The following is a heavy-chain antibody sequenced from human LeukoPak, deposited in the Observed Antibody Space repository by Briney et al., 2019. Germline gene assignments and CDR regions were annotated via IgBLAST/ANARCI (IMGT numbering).Heavy chain of an antibody. CDR3: ARSQGYYYGSGSYYNPFDY. D-gene: IGHD3-10*01. V-gene: IGHV3-21*01. Sequence: GGSLRLSCAATGFTFSSYSMNWVRQAPGKGLEGVSSISSSSSYIYYADSVKGQFTISRDNAKNSLSLQMNSLRAEDTAVYYCARSQGYYYGSGSYYNPFDYWGQGTLVTVSS. J-gene: IGHJ4*02. CDR1: GFTFSSYS. CDR2: ISSSSSYI.